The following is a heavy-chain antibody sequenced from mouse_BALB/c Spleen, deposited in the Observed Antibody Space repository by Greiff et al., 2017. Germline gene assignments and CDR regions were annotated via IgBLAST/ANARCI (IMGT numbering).Heavy chain of an antibody. D-gene: IGHD2-4*01. Sequence: VQVVESGPELVKPGASVRISCKASGYTFTSYYIHWVKQRPGQGLEWIGWIYPGNVNTKYNEKFKGKATLTADKSSSTAYMQLSSLTSEDSAVYFCASYDYAWFAYWGQGTLVTVSA. CDR3: ASYDYAWFAY. CDR1: GYTFTSYY. J-gene: IGHJ3*01. V-gene: IGHV1S56*01. CDR2: IYPGNVNT.